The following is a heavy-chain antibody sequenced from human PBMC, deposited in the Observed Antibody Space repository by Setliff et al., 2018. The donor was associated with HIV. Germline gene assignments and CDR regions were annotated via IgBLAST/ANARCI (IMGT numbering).Heavy chain of an antibody. CDR2: IYRSGSTT. CDR1: GFTFTNAW. V-gene: IGHV3-23*03. J-gene: IGHJ4*02. D-gene: IGHD3-16*01. CDR3: AKDRIGKYDYFDH. Sequence: GGSLRLSCVASGFTFTNAWMNWLRQAPGKGPEWVSVIYRSGSTTYYADSVRGRFTISRDNSKNTLYLEMNSLRGEDTAVYYCAKDRIGKYDYFDHWGQGTPVTVSS.